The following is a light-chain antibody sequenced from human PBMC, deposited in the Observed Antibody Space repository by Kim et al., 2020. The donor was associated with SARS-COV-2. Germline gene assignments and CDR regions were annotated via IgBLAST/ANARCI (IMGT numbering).Light chain of an antibody. V-gene: IGKV4-1*01. CDR1: QSVLYTSNNKSY. J-gene: IGKJ2*01. CDR2: WAS. Sequence: RANINCKSGQSVLYTSNNKSYLAWYQQKPGQPPKLLIYWASTRESGVPDRFSGSGSGTDFTLTNSSLQAEDVAVYFCQQYYSTLYTFGQGTKLEI. CDR3: QQYYSTLYT.